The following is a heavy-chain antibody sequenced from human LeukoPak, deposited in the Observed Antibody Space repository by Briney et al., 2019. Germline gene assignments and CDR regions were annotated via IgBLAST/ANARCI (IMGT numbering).Heavy chain of an antibody. CDR3: ARRRGAMVRGVYLDY. D-gene: IGHD3-10*01. J-gene: IGHJ4*02. V-gene: IGHV4-34*01. Sequence: KPSETLSLTCAVYGGSFSGYYWSWIRQPPGKGLEWIGEINHSGSTNYNPSLKSRVTISVDTSKNQFSLKLSSVTAADTAVYYCARRRGAMVRGVYLDYWGQGTLVTVSS. CDR1: GGSFSGYY. CDR2: INHSGST.